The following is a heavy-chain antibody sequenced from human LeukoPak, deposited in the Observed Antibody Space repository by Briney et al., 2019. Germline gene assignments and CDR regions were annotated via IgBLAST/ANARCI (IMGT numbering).Heavy chain of an antibody. D-gene: IGHD4-17*01. J-gene: IGHJ4*02. CDR3: ARDAGGAWPFDY. CDR2: ISPTGEGT. CDR1: GFTFRNYA. V-gene: IGHV3-23*01. Sequence: GSLRLSCAASGFTFRNYAMSWVRQAPGRGLEWVSTISPTGEGTHHADSVKGRFTISRDNSKNTLSLEMNSLRADDTATYYCARDAGGAWPFDYWGQGTRVIVSS.